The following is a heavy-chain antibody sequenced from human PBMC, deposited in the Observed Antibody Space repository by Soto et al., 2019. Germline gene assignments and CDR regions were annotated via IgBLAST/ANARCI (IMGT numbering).Heavy chain of an antibody. J-gene: IGHJ6*02. CDR1: GGTFSSYA. CDR3: ARGSSSGSYYNHYYYYGMDV. Sequence: GASVKVSCKASGGTFSSYAISWVREAPGQGLEWMGGIIPIFGTANYAQKFQGRVTITADESTSTAYMELSSLRPEDTAVYYCARGSSSGSYYNHYYYYGMDVWGQGTTVTVSS. V-gene: IGHV1-69*13. D-gene: IGHD1-26*01. CDR2: IIPIFGTA.